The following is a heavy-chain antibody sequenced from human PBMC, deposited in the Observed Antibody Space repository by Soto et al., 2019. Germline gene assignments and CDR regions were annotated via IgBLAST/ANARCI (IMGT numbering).Heavy chain of an antibody. CDR2: IKPDGSGK. Sequence: QPGGSLRLSCTASGFTFSDYWMTWVRQAPGKGLEWVANIKPDGSGKNYVDSVKGRFTISRDNAENSLFLQMNSLRAEDTAVYYCARDPVRGDNYNFDHWGQGTLVTSPQ. CDR1: GFTFSDYW. V-gene: IGHV3-7*01. D-gene: IGHD3-10*01. CDR3: ARDPVRGDNYNFDH. J-gene: IGHJ4*02.